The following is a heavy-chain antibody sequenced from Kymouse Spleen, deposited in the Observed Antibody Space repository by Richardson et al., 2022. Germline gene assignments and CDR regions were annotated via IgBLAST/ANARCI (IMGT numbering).Heavy chain of an antibody. V-gene: IGHV4-34*01. J-gene: IGHJ4*02. CDR1: GGSFSGYY. D-gene: IGHD5-12*01. CDR3: ARRPGYSGYDYTFDY. Sequence: QVQLQQWGAGLLKPSETLSLTCAVYGGSFSGYYWSWIRQPPGKGLEWIGEINHSGSTNYNPSLKSRVTISVDTSKNQFSLKLSSVTAADTAVYYCARRPGYSGYDYTFDYWGQGTLVTVSS. CDR2: INHSGST.